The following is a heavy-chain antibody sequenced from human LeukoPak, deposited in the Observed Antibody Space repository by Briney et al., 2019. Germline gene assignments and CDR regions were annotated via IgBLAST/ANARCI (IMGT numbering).Heavy chain of an antibody. V-gene: IGHV4-30-2*01. CDR3: ARWIQLWFYFDY. CDR1: GGSISSGGYS. Sequence: NSAQTLSLTCAVSGGSISSGGYSWSWIRQPPGKGLEWIGYIYHSGSTYYNPSLKSRVTISVDRSKKQFSMKLSSVTAADTAVYYCARWIQLWFYFDYWGQGTLVTVSS. D-gene: IGHD5-18*01. J-gene: IGHJ4*02. CDR2: IYHSGST.